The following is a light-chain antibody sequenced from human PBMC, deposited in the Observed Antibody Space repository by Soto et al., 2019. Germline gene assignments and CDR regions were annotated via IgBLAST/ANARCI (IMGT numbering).Light chain of an antibody. CDR2: GAS. V-gene: IGKV3-20*01. CDR1: QSVSSN. CDR3: QQYGSSPPIT. J-gene: IGKJ5*01. Sequence: EIVMTQSPATLSVSPGERATLSCRASQSVSSNLAWYQQKLGQAPRLLIYGASTRATGIPDRFSGSGPGTDFTLTISRLEPEDFAVYYCQQYGSSPPITFGQGTRLEIK.